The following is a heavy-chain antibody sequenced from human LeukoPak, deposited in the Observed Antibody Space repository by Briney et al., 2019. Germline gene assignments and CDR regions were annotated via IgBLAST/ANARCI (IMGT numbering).Heavy chain of an antibody. Sequence: SETLSLTCAVSGDSISSGGYSWSWIRQPPGKGLEWIGEINHSGSTNYNPSLKSRVTISVDTSKNQFSLKLSSVTAADMAVYYCARKGGSYPHNWFDPWGQGTLVTVSS. CDR3: ARKGGSYPHNWFDP. V-gene: IGHV4-34*01. D-gene: IGHD1-26*01. CDR2: INHSGST. CDR1: GDSISSGGYS. J-gene: IGHJ5*02.